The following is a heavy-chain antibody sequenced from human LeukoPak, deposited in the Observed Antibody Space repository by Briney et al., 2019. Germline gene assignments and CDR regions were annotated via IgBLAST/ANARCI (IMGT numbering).Heavy chain of an antibody. CDR3: ARDSGPYCSSTSCYRYYYYYMDV. CDR1: GFTFSSYG. V-gene: IGHV3-33*01. J-gene: IGHJ6*03. Sequence: GGSLRLSCAASGFTFSSYGMHWVRQAPGKGLEWVAVIWYDGGKKYYADSVKGLFTISRDNSKNTLYLQMNSLRAEDTAVYYCARDSGPYCSSTSCYRYYYYYMDVWGKGTTVTVSS. D-gene: IGHD2-2*01. CDR2: IWYDGGKK.